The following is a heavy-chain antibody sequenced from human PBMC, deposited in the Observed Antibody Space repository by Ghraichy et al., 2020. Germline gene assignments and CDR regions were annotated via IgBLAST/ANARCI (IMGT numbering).Heavy chain of an antibody. V-gene: IGHV4-34*01. CDR3: ARAGYYDSSGYYFPDY. CDR1: GGSFSGYY. CDR2: INHSGST. Sequence: SETLSLTCAVYGGSFSGYYWSWIRQPPGKGLEWIGEINHSGSTNYNPSLKSRVTISVDTSKNQFSLKLSSVTAADTAVYYCARAGYYDSSGYYFPDYWGQGTLVTVSS. D-gene: IGHD3-22*01. J-gene: IGHJ4*02.